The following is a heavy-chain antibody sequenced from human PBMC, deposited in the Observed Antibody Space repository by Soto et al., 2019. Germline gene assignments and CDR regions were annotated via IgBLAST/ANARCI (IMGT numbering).Heavy chain of an antibody. D-gene: IGHD3-16*02. J-gene: IGHJ4*02. CDR2: ISAYNGNT. CDR3: ARGGTPTYDDYVWVSYRPFDY. Sequence: QVQRVQSGAEVKKPGASVKVSCKASGYTFTSYGISWVRQAPGQGLEWMGWISAYNGNTNYAQKLQGRVTMTTDTSTSTAYMELRSLRSDDTAVYYCARGGTPTYDDYVWVSYRPFDYWGQGTLVTVSS. CDR1: GYTFTSYG. V-gene: IGHV1-18*01.